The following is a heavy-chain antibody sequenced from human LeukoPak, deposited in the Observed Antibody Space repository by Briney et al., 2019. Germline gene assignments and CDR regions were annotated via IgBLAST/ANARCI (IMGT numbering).Heavy chain of an antibody. V-gene: IGHV3-53*01. Sequence: PGGSLRLSCAASGITVSSSYMSWVRQPPGKGLEWVSVIYSGGTTYYADSVQGRFTISRDNSKNMVFLQMNSLRVEDTAVYYCARDPRTTGKSNYGMDVWGQGTTVTVSS. CDR3: ARDPRTTGKSNYGMDV. CDR1: GITVSSSY. D-gene: IGHD4-17*01. J-gene: IGHJ6*02. CDR2: IYSGGTT.